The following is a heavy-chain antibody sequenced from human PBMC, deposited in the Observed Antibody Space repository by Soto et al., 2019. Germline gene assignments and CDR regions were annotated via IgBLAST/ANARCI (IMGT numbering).Heavy chain of an antibody. CDR3: ARDSSSWSSFDY. CDR2: ISSSSSYI. Sequence: GGSLRLSCAASGFTFSSYSMNWVRQAPGKGLEWVSSISSSSSYIYYADSVKGRFTKSRDNAKNSPYLQMNSLRAEDTAVYYCARDSSSWSSFDYWGQGTLVTVSS. J-gene: IGHJ4*02. D-gene: IGHD6-13*01. CDR1: GFTFSSYS. V-gene: IGHV3-21*01.